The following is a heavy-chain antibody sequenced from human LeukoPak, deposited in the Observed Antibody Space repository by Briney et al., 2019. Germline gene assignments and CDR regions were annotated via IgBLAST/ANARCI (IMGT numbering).Heavy chain of an antibody. CDR3: ASKYCSSTSCRDY. CDR1: GFTFSSYE. Sequence: RLSXAASGFTFSSYEMNWVRQAPGKGLEWVSYISSSGSTIYYADSVKGRFTISRDKAKNSLYLQMNSLRAEDTAVYYCASKYCSSTSCRDYWGQGTLVTVSS. J-gene: IGHJ4*02. CDR2: ISSSGSTI. D-gene: IGHD2-2*01. V-gene: IGHV3-48*03.